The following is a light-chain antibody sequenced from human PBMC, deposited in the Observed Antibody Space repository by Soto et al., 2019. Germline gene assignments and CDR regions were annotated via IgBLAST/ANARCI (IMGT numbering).Light chain of an antibody. CDR3: QQYNNWPYT. J-gene: IGKJ2*01. Sequence: EIVMTQSPATLSVSPGERATLSCRASQSVSSNLGWYQQKPGQAPRLLIYSASTRDTGIPARFSGSGSGTGFTLTITTLQSEDFAVYYCQQYNNWPYTFGQGTKLEIK. CDR2: SAS. CDR1: QSVSSN. V-gene: IGKV3-15*01.